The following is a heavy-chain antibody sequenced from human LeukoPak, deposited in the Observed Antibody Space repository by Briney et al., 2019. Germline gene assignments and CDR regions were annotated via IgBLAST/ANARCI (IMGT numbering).Heavy chain of an antibody. V-gene: IGHV1-8*02. CDR1: GGTFSSYA. J-gene: IGHJ4*02. CDR2: MNPNSGNT. D-gene: IGHD3-9*01. Sequence: WASVKVSCKTSGGTFSSYAISWVRQAPGQGLEWMGWMNPNSGNTGYAQKFQGRVTMTRNTSISTAYMELSSLRSEDTAVYYCARVEDYDILTGFDYWGQGTLVTVSS. CDR3: ARVEDYDILTGFDY.